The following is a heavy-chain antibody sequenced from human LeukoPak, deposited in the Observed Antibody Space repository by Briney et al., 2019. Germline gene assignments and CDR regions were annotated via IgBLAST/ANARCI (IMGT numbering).Heavy chain of an antibody. CDR3: ARGLYYDFDAFDI. J-gene: IGHJ3*02. CDR2: IYYSGST. Sequence: KPSETLSLTCTVSGGSISSSSYYWGWIRQPPGKGLEWIGSIYYSGSTYYNPSLKSRVTISVDTSKNQFSLKLSSVTAADTAVYYCARGLYYDFDAFDIWGQGTMVTVSS. CDR1: GGSISSSSYY. V-gene: IGHV4-39*01. D-gene: IGHD3-3*01.